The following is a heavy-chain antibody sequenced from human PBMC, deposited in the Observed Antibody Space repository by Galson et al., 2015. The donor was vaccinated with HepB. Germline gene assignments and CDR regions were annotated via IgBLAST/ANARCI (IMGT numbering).Heavy chain of an antibody. J-gene: IGHJ4*02. D-gene: IGHD4-17*01. CDR3: AREIDYATGPYFDY. CDR2: ISSSSSTI. Sequence: SLRLFCAASGFTFSSYSMNWVRQAPGKGLEWVSYISSSSSTIYYADSVKGRFTISRDNAKNSLYLQMNSLRDEDTAVYYCAREIDYATGPYFDYWGRGTLVTVSS. CDR1: GFTFSSYS. V-gene: IGHV3-48*02.